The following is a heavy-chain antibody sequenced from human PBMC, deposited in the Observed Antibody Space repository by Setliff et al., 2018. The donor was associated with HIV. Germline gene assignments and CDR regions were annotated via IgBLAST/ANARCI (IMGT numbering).Heavy chain of an antibody. CDR1: GYTFTSYA. D-gene: IGHD3-22*01. V-gene: IGHV1-3*01. CDR2: INAGNGNT. Sequence: GASVKVSCKASGYTFTSYAMHWVRQAPGQRLEWMGWINAGNGNTKYSQKFQGRVTITRDTSASTAYMELSSLRSEDTAVYYCAKIQNPQGYYYDSSGYYPHPGSPDYWGQGTLVT. J-gene: IGHJ4*02. CDR3: AKIQNPQGYYYDSSGYYPHPGSPDY.